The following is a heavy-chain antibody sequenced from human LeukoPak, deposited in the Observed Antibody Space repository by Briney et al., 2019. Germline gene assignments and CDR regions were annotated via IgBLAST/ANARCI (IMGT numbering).Heavy chain of an antibody. CDR3: ARAPEWVRSSWPYYFDY. CDR1: GFTFSSYE. CDR2: ISSSGSTI. J-gene: IGHJ4*02. Sequence: XXAXGFTFSSYEMNWVRQAPGKGLEWVXYISSSGSTIYYADSVKGRFTISRDNAKNSLYLQMNSLRAEDTAVYYCARAPEWVRSSWPYYFDYWGQGTLVTVSS. V-gene: IGHV3-48*03. D-gene: IGHD6-13*01.